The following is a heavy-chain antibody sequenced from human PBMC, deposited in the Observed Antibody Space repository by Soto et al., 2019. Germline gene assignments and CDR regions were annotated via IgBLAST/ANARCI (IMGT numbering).Heavy chain of an antibody. V-gene: IGHV3-23*01. CDR3: VKGGDGAYSGYVKYYYYYYGMDV. D-gene: IGHD5-12*01. CDR2: ISGSGGST. CDR1: GFTFSSYA. Sequence: PGGSLRLSCAASGFTFSSYAMSWVRQAPGKGLEWVSAISGSGGSTYYADSVKGRFTISRDNSKNTLYLQMNSLRAEDTAVYYCVKGGDGAYSGYVKYYYYYYGMDVWGQGTTVTVSS. J-gene: IGHJ6*02.